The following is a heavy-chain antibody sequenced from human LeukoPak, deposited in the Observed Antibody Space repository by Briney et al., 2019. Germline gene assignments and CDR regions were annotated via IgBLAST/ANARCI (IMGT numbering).Heavy chain of an antibody. CDR3: ARVGDYGDYVDAFDI. CDR2: IYYSGST. CDR1: GGSISSGGYY. V-gene: IGHV4-31*03. J-gene: IGHJ3*02. Sequence: SETLSLTCTVSGGSISSGGYYWSWIRQHPGKGLEWIGYIYYSGSTYYNPSLKSRVTISVDTSKNQFSLKLSSVTAADTAVYYCARVGDYGDYVDAFDIWGRGTMDTVSS. D-gene: IGHD4-17*01.